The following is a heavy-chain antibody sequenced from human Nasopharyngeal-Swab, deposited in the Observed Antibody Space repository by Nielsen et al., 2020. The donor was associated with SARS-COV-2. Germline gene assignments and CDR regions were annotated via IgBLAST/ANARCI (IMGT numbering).Heavy chain of an antibody. CDR1: GFNFTSYA. CDR3: AKDRGGRSLDS. CDR2: VSYDGTNT. Sequence: GGSLRLSCSASGFNFTSYAIHCVRQPPGKGLEWVAVVSYDGTNTFYADPVKGRFAISRDTSKSTVSLQMNSLRSEDTAVYYCAKDRGGRSLDSWGQGTLVTVSS. J-gene: IGHJ4*02. D-gene: IGHD3-16*01. V-gene: IGHV3-30-3*02.